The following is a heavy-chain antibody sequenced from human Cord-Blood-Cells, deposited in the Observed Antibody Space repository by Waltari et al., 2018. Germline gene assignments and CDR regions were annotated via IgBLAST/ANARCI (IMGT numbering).Heavy chain of an antibody. CDR1: VSSNY. V-gene: IGHV3-53*04. CDR3: ARLAAAGTHFDY. D-gene: IGHD6-13*01. Sequence: VSSNYMSWVRQAPGKGLEWVSVIYSGGSTYYADSVKGRFTISRHNSKNTLYLQMNSLRAEDTAVYYCARLAAAGTHFDYWGQGTLVTVSS. CDR2: IYSGGST. J-gene: IGHJ4*02.